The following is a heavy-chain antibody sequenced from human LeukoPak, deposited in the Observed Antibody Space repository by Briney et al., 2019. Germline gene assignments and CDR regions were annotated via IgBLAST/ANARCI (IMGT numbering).Heavy chain of an antibody. CDR1: GFTFSSYA. V-gene: IGHV3-23*01. J-gene: IGHJ4*02. Sequence: GGSLRLSCAASGFTFSSYAMSWVRQAPGKGLEWVSAISGSGGSTYYADSVQGRFTISRDNSKNTLYLQMNSLRAEDTAVYYCAKVGGFGESVFDYWGQGTLVTVSS. CDR3: AKVGGFGESVFDY. CDR2: ISGSGGST. D-gene: IGHD3-10*01.